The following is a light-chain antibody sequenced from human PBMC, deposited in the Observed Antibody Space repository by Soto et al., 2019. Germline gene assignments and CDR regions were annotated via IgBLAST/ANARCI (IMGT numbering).Light chain of an antibody. CDR2: DAS. J-gene: IGKJ1*01. CDR1: QSVSSY. CDR3: QQYVTSSPRT. V-gene: IGKV3-11*01. Sequence: EVVLTQSPGTLSLSPGERATLSCRASQSVSSYLAWYQQKPGQPPRLLIYDASNRATGIPARFSGSGSGTDFTLTISSLEPEDFAVYYCQQYVTSSPRTFGQGTKVDIK.